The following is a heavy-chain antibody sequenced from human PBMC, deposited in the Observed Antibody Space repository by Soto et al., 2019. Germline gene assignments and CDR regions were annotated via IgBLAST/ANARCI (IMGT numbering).Heavy chain of an antibody. Sequence: ASVKVSCKASGYTFTSYGISWVRRAPGQGLEWMGWISAYNGNTNYAQKLQGRVTMTTDTSTSTAYMELRSLRSDDTAVYYCARDRLGYGGNLPPYYYGMDVWGQGTKVTVSS. D-gene: IGHD4-17*01. J-gene: IGHJ6*02. V-gene: IGHV1-18*01. CDR1: GYTFTSYG. CDR3: ARDRLGYGGNLPPYYYGMDV. CDR2: ISAYNGNT.